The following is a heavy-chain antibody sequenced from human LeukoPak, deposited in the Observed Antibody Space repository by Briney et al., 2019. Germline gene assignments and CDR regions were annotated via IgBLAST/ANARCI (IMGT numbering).Heavy chain of an antibody. Sequence: SETLSLTCTVSGGSISSSTYYWGWIRQPPGKGLEWVGSIYYSGSTYYNPSLKSRVTISVDTSKNQFSLKLSSVTAADTAVYYCASPSEMATIGGFDYWGQGTLVTVSS. CDR1: GGSISSSTYY. V-gene: IGHV4-39*07. D-gene: IGHD5-24*01. J-gene: IGHJ4*02. CDR3: ASPSEMATIGGFDY. CDR2: IYYSGST.